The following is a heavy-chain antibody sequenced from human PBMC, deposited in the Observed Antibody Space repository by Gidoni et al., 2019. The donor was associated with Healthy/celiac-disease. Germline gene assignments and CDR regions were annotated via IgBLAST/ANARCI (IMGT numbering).Heavy chain of an antibody. CDR3: ARTKYTVTTYYFDY. CDR1: GGSIRSGDYY. CDR2: LYYSGST. Sequence: QVQLPESGPGLVKPSQTLSLTCTVSGGSIRSGDYYWSWIRQTPGKGLEWIGYLYYSGSTYYNPSLKSQVTISVDTSKNQFSLKLSSVTAADTAVYYCARTKYTVTTYYFDYWGQGTLVTVSS. V-gene: IGHV4-30-4*01. D-gene: IGHD4-17*01. J-gene: IGHJ4*02.